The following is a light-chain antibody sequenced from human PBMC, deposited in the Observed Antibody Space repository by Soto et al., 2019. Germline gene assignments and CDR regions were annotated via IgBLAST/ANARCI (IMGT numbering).Light chain of an antibody. J-gene: IGKJ1*01. CDR3: QQYGSSSWT. CDR2: GAS. Sequence: EIVLTQSPGTLSLSPGERATLSCRAGQSVSSIYLAWYQHKPGQAPRLLIYGASSRATGIPDRFSGSGSGTDFTLTFSRLEPEDFAVYYCQQYGSSSWTFGRGTTVEIK. V-gene: IGKV3-20*01. CDR1: QSVSSIY.